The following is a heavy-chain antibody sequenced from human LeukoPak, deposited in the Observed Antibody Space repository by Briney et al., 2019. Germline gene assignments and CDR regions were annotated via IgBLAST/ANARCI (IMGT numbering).Heavy chain of an antibody. CDR1: GGSISSGGYP. D-gene: IGHD1-26*01. CDR3: ARALSGAFDP. Sequence: PSQTLSLTCAVSGGSISSGGYPWSWIRQPPGKGLEWIGYIYHSGSTYYNPSLKSRVTISVDRSKNQFSLKLSSVTAADTAVYYCARALSGAFDPWGQGTLVTVSS. V-gene: IGHV4-30-2*01. J-gene: IGHJ5*02. CDR2: IYHSGST.